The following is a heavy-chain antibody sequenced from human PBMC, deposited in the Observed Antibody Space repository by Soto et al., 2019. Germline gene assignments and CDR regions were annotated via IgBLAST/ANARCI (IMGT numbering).Heavy chain of an antibody. D-gene: IGHD3-16*01. J-gene: IGHJ4*02. CDR3: RRGGPPNFDY. V-gene: IGHV1-46*01. CDR2: INPSGGST. Sequence: QVQLVQSGAEVKKPGASVKVSCKASGYTFTSYYMHWVRQAPGQGLECMGIINPSGGSTSYAQKFQGSVTMTRDTSTSTVYMELSSLRSEDTAVYYCRRGGPPNFDYWGQGTLVTVSS. CDR1: GYTFTSYY.